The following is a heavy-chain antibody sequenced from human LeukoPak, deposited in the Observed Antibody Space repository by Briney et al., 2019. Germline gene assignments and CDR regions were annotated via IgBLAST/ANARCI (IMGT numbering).Heavy chain of an antibody. CDR3: ARGRIAVAGTRDYFDY. Sequence: MSSETLSLTCTVSGGSISSSSHYWGWIRQPPGKGLEWIGSIYYSGSTYYNPSLKSRVTISVDTSKNQFSLKLSSVTAADTAVYYCARGRIAVAGTRDYFDYWGQGTLVTVSS. J-gene: IGHJ4*02. D-gene: IGHD6-19*01. V-gene: IGHV4-39*01. CDR2: IYYSGST. CDR1: GGSISSSSHY.